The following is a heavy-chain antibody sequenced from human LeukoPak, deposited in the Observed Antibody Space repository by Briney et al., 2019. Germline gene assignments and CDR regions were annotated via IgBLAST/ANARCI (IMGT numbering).Heavy chain of an antibody. CDR3: ARPPNLNWYFDL. CDR1: GFTFSDYY. D-gene: IGHD1-7*01. V-gene: IGHV3-11*01. J-gene: IGHJ2*01. CDR2: ISSSGSTI. Sequence: GGALRLSCAASGFTFSDYYMSWIRQAPGKGLEWVSYISSSGSTIYYADSVKGRFTISRDNAKNSLYLQMNSLRAEDTAVYYRARPPNLNWYFDLWGRGTLVTVPS.